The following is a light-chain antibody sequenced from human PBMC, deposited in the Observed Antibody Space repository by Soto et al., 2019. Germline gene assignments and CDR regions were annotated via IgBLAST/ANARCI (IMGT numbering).Light chain of an antibody. Sequence: DIQMTQSPSSLSASVGDRFAITCRASQSISRNLTWYAQKQGPAPKVFXFRASTLQSGVPSRFSGSGSGTDFTLTITSLQPEDFATYYCQQRYNTPRTCGQGTKVDI. CDR3: QQRYNTPRT. V-gene: IGKV1-39*01. CDR1: QSISRN. CDR2: RAS. J-gene: IGKJ1*01.